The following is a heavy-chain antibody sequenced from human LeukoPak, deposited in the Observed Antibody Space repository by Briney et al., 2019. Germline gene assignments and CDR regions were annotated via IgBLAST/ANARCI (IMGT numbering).Heavy chain of an antibody. CDR3: ARHHDYGDYGCFDY. J-gene: IGHJ4*02. V-gene: IGHV5-51*01. D-gene: IGHD4-17*01. Sequence: GESLKISCKGSGYSFTSYWIGWVRQMPGKGLEWMGIIYPGDSDTRYSPSFQGQVTISADKSIRTAYLQWSSLKASDSAIYYCARHHDYGDYGCFDYWGQGTLVTVSS. CDR2: IYPGDSDT. CDR1: GYSFTSYW.